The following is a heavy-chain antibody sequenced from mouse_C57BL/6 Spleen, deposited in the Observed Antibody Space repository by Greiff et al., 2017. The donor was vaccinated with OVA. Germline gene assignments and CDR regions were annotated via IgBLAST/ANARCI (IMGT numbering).Heavy chain of an antibody. D-gene: IGHD1-1*01. J-gene: IGHJ3*01. CDR1: GYSFTGYY. Sequence: VQLQQSGPELVKPGASVKISCKASGYSFTGYYMNWVKQSPEKSLEWIGEINPSTGGTTYNQKFKAKATLTVDKSSSTAYMQLKSLTSEDSAVYYCARESPHYYGSRAFAYWGQGTLVTVSA. V-gene: IGHV1-42*01. CDR2: INPSTGGT. CDR3: ARESPHYYGSRAFAY.